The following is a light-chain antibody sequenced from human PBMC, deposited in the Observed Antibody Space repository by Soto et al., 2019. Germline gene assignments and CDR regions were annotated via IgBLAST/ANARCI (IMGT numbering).Light chain of an antibody. CDR3: QHYNNWRGT. V-gene: IGKV3-15*01. Sequence: EILMTQSPGTLSLSPGERATLSCRASQSISGRYLAWYQQKPGQAPRLLIYGASTRATGIPDRFSGSGSGTEFTLTISSLQSEDFAVYYCQHYNNWRGTFGGGTKVDI. CDR1: QSISGRY. CDR2: GAS. J-gene: IGKJ4*01.